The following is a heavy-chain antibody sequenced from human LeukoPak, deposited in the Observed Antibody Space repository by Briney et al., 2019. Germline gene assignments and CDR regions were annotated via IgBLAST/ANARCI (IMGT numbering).Heavy chain of an antibody. D-gene: IGHD4-23*01. V-gene: IGHV4-59*01. Sequence: SETLSLTCTVSGGSISSYYWSWIRQPPGKGLEWIGYIYYSGSTNYNPSLKSRVTISVDTSKNQFSLKLSSVTAADTAVYYCARDAMDGGNFDFWGQGTLVTVSS. CDR3: ARDAMDGGNFDF. CDR1: GGSISSYY. CDR2: IYYSGST. J-gene: IGHJ4*02.